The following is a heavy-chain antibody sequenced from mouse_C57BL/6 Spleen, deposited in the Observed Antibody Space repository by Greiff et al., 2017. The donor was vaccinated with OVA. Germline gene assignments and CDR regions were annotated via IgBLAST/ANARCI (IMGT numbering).Heavy chain of an antibody. V-gene: IGHV10-1*01. CDR1: GFSFNTYA. Sequence: EVKLMESGGGLVQPKGSLKLSCAASGFSFNTYAMNWVRQAPGKGLEWVARIRSKSNNYATYYADSVKDRFTISRDDSESMLYLQMNNLKTEDTAMYYCVGTPYAMDYWGQGTSVTVSS. CDR2: IRSKSNNYAT. D-gene: IGHD3-3*01. J-gene: IGHJ4*01. CDR3: VGTPYAMDY.